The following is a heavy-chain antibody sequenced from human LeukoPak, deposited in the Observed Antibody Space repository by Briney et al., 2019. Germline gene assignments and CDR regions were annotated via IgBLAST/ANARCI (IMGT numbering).Heavy chain of an antibody. V-gene: IGHV3-23*01. CDR1: GFTFSTYA. CDR2: ISNSGGST. J-gene: IGHJ4*02. D-gene: IGHD6-6*01. Sequence: PGGSLRLSRAASGFTFSTYAMNWARQAPGKGLEWVSGISNSGGSTYYADSVKGRFTISRDNSKNTLYLQMNSLRAEDTAVYYCAKETSSSFDYWGQGTLVTVSS. CDR3: AKETSSSFDY.